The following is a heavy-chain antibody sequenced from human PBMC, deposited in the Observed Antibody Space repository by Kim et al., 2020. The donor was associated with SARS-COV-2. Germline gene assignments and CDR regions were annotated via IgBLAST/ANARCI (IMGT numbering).Heavy chain of an antibody. D-gene: IGHD6-13*01. Sequence: GGSLRLSCAGSGFTFDDYGMHWVRQAPGKGLEWVSGISWDSGRIGNAESVRGRFTISRDKARNSLYLQMTSLRVQDTAFYYCVKGWDAAAAGRFDYRGQGTPVTV. V-gene: IGHV3-9*01. J-gene: IGHJ4*02. CDR1: GFTFDDYG. CDR2: ISWDSGRI. CDR3: VKGWDAAAAGRFDY.